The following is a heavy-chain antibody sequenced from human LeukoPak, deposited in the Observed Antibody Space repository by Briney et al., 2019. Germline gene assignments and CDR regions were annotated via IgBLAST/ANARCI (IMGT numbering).Heavy chain of an antibody. J-gene: IGHJ4*02. D-gene: IGHD2-2*01. V-gene: IGHV3-30*02. CDR1: GFTFSSYG. CDR3: AKVLRVVPAAAFDY. Sequence: TGGSLRLSCAASGFTFSSYGMHWVRQAPGKGLEWVAFIRYDGSNKYYADSVKGRFTISRDNSKNTLYLQMNSLRAEDTAVYYCAKVLRVVPAAAFDYWGQGTLATVSS. CDR2: IRYDGSNK.